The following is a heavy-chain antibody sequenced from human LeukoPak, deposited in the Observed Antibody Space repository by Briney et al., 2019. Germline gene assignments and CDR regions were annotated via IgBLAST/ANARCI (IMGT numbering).Heavy chain of an antibody. CDR2: IYYSGST. Sequence: SETLSLTCTVSGGSISSSGYYWGWIRQPPGKGLEWIASIYYSGSTYYNPSLKSRVTISVDTSKNQLSLKLSSLTAPDTAVYYCARHEYSGSYYGLSWFDPWGQGTLVTVSS. V-gene: IGHV4-39*01. J-gene: IGHJ5*02. CDR3: ARHEYSGSYYGLSWFDP. CDR1: GGSISSSGYY. D-gene: IGHD1-26*01.